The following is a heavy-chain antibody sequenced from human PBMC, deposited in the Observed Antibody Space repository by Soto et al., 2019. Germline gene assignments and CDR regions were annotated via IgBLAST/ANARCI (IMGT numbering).Heavy chain of an antibody. CDR1: WFTVSSNY. V-gene: IGHV3-53*01. J-gene: IGHJ6*02. CDR2: IYSGGST. Sequence: GGSLRLSCAASWFTVSSNYMSWVRQAPGKGLEWVSVIYSGGSTYYADSVKGRFTISRDNSKNTLYLQMNSLRAEDTAVYYCARGKPPEAYYYYYGMDVWGQGTTVTVSS. CDR3: ARGKPPEAYYYYYGMDV.